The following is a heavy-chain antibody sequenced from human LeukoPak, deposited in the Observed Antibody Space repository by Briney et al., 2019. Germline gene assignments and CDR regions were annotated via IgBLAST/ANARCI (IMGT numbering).Heavy chain of an antibody. Sequence: GSLRLSCAASEFSVGSNYMTWVRQAPGKGLEWGSSISSSSSYIYYADSVKGRFTISRDNAKNSLYLQMNSLRAEDTAVYYCARGPSGYHNTGGQGTLVTVSS. V-gene: IGHV3-21*01. CDR1: EFSVGSNY. D-gene: IGHD5-12*01. CDR2: ISSSSSYI. CDR3: ARGPSGYHNT. J-gene: IGHJ4*02.